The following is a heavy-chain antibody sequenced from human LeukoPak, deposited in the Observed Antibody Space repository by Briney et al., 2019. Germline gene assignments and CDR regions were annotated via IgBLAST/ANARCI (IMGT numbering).Heavy chain of an antibody. CDR3: AKWGDYDVLTGYYVSDY. J-gene: IGHJ4*02. CDR1: GFTFSNYA. V-gene: IGHV3-23*01. D-gene: IGHD3-9*01. CDR2: ITGSGGNT. Sequence: GGSLRLSCAASGFTFSNYAMSCVRQAPGKGLEWVSAITGSGGNTYYADSVKGRFTISRDNSKNTVFLQMNSLRAEDTAVYYCAKWGDYDVLTGYYVSDYWGQGTLVTVSS.